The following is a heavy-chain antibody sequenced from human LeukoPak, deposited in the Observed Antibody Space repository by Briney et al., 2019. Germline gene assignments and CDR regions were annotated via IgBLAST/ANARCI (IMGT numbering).Heavy chain of an antibody. CDR3: ARGMSSSFPYYYYYYMDV. CDR1: GFTFSSYS. Sequence: HPGGSLRLSCAASGFTFSSYSMNWVRQAPGKGLEWVSYISSSSSTIYYADSVKGRFTISRDNAKNSLYLQMNSLKAEDTALYYCARGMSSSFPYYYYYYMDVWGKGTTVTASS. D-gene: IGHD6-19*01. J-gene: IGHJ6*03. V-gene: IGHV3-48*04. CDR2: ISSSSSTI.